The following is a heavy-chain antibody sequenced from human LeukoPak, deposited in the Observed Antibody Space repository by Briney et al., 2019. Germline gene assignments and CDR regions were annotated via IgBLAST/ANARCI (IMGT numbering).Heavy chain of an antibody. Sequence: GGSLRLSCTTSVFPFSRYSMNWVRQAPGKGLEWVSYITSSGDTIYYADSVKGRFTISRDNAKNSVYLQMNSLRAEDTAVYYCAREDHSNYNYWGQGTLVTVSS. CDR3: AREDHSNYNY. J-gene: IGHJ4*02. D-gene: IGHD4-11*01. CDR2: ITSSGDTI. CDR1: VFPFSRYS. V-gene: IGHV3-48*01.